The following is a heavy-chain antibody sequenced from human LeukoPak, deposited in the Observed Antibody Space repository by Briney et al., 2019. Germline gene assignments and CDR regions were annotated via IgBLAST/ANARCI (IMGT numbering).Heavy chain of an antibody. CDR1: GGSISSYY. D-gene: IGHD3/OR15-3a*01. CDR3: AREPKDWYGVDY. J-gene: IGHJ4*02. Sequence: PSETLSLTCTVSGGSISSYYWSWLRQPPGKGLEWIGYIYYSGSTNYNPSLTSRVTISVDTSKNQFSLKLSSVTAADTAVYYCAREPKDWYGVDYWGQGTLVTVSS. CDR2: IYYSGST. V-gene: IGHV4-59*01.